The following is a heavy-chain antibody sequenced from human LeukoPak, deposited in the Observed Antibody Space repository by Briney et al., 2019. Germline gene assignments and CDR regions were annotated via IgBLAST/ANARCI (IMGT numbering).Heavy chain of an antibody. CDR3: ARGGSGSYSFDY. J-gene: IGHJ4*02. CDR2: IYYSGST. CDR1: GGSISSSSYY. D-gene: IGHD1-26*01. V-gene: IGHV4-39*01. Sequence: PSGTLSLTCTVSGGSISSSSYYWGWIRQPPGKGLEWIGSIYYSGSTYYNPSLKSRVTISVDTSKNQFSLKLSSVTAADTAVYYCARGGSGSYSFDYWGQGTLSPSPQ.